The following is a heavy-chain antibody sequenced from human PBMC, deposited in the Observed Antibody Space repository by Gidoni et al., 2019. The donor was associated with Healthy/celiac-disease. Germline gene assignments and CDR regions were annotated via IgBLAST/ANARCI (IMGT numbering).Heavy chain of an antibody. CDR1: GSTFTSYY. D-gene: IGHD1-26*01. CDR2: INPSGGST. V-gene: IGHV1-46*01. Sequence: QVQLVQSGAEVKKPGASVTVSCKASGSTFTSYYMHWVRQAPGQGLEWMGIINPSGGSTSYAQKFQGRVTMTRDTSTSTVYMELSSLRSEDTAVYYCARDLYSGSYPDYWGQGTLVTVSS. CDR3: ARDLYSGSYPDY. J-gene: IGHJ4*02.